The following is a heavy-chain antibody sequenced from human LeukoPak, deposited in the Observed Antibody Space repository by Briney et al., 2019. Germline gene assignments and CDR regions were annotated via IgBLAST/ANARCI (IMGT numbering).Heavy chain of an antibody. CDR2: IYPGDSET. J-gene: IGHJ6*02. CDR1: GFSFPTNW. CDR3: ALRSYPTHHYGMDV. Sequence: SLKISCKASGFSFPTNWIGWVRQMPGKGLEYMGIIYPGDSETRYSPSFQGQVTISADKSISTAYLQWSSLKASDTAMYYCALRSYPTHHYGMDVWGQGTTVTVSS. V-gene: IGHV5-51*01. D-gene: IGHD3-16*02.